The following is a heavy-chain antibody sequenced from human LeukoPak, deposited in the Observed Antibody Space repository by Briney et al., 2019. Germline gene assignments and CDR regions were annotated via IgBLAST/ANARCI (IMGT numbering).Heavy chain of an antibody. Sequence: GSSVKVSCKASGGTFSSYAISWVRQAPGQGLEWMGRIIPIFGTANYAQKFQGRVTITTDESTSTAYMELSSLRSEDTAVYYCARESMYSGSYYSDAFDIWGQGTMVTVSS. D-gene: IGHD1-26*01. CDR1: GGTFSSYA. CDR3: ARESMYSGSYYSDAFDI. J-gene: IGHJ3*02. V-gene: IGHV1-69*05. CDR2: IIPIFGTA.